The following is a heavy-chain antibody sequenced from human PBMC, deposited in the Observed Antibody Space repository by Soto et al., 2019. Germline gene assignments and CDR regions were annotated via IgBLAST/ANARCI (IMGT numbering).Heavy chain of an antibody. D-gene: IGHD2-2*01. V-gene: IGHV3-73*01. CDR2: IRSKANSYAT. Sequence: GGSLRLSCAASGLTFSGSSMHWVRHPSGKGLEWVGRIRSKANSYATAYAASVKGRFTISRDDSKNTAYLQMNSLKTEDTAVYYCTSYCSSTSCYYGMDVWGQGTTVTVSS. J-gene: IGHJ6*02. CDR3: TSYCSSTSCYYGMDV. CDR1: GLTFSGSS.